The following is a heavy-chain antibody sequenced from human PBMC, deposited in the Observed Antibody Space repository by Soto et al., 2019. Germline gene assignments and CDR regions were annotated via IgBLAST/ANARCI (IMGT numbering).Heavy chain of an antibody. Sequence: QVQLVQSGAEVKKPGSSVKVSCKASGGTFSSYAISWVRQAPGQGLEWMGGIIPIFGTANYAQKFQGRVTMTRDTSTSTVYMELSSLRSEDTAVYYCARATGYSYAPYYFDYWGQGTLVTVSS. CDR2: IIPIFGTA. V-gene: IGHV1-69*06. CDR3: ARATGYSYAPYYFDY. D-gene: IGHD5-18*01. J-gene: IGHJ4*02. CDR1: GGTFSSYA.